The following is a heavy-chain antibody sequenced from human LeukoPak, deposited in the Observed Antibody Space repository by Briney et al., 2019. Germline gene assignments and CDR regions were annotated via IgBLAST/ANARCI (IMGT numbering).Heavy chain of an antibody. Sequence: ASVKVSCKASGYTFTSYYMHWVRQAPGQGLEWMGIINPSGGSTSYAQKFQGRVTMTRDTSTSTVYMELSGLRSEDTAVYYCARGPRVVYYDSSGYYYGPFDYWGQGTLVTVSS. V-gene: IGHV1-46*01. J-gene: IGHJ4*02. CDR2: INPSGGST. CDR1: GYTFTSYY. CDR3: ARGPRVVYYDSSGYYYGPFDY. D-gene: IGHD3-22*01.